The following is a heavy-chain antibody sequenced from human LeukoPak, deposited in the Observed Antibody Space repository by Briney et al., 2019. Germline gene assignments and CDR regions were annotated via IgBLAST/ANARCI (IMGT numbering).Heavy chain of an antibody. J-gene: IGHJ4*02. CDR1: GFTFNNYA. D-gene: IGHD4-11*01. V-gene: IGHV3-23*01. CDR3: ARWGNDYSQFDS. Sequence: AGGSLRLSCAASGFTFNNYAMTRVRQAPGKGLEWVSVVSGSGDNTNYADSVKGRFTISRDNSKNTLFLQMNSLRTEDTAVYFCARWGNDYSQFDSWGQGTLVTVS. CDR2: VSGSGDNT.